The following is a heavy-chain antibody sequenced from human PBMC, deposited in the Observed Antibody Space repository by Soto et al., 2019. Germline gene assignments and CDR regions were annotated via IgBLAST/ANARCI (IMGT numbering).Heavy chain of an antibody. CDR1: GFTFDYYW. J-gene: IGHJ3*01. V-gene: IGHV3-74*01. CDR2: IHSDGTST. Sequence: GGSLRLSCAASGFTFDYYWMHWVRQAPGKGLVWVSRIHSDGTSTTYADSVKGRFTISRDNAKNTLSLQMNSLRAEDTAVSYCARGDPGAFDLWGQGTVFTVSS. D-gene: IGHD7-27*01. CDR3: ARGDPGAFDL.